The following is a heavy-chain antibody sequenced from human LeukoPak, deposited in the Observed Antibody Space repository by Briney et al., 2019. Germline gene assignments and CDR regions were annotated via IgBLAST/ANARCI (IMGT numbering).Heavy chain of an antibody. Sequence: GGSLRLSCAASGFTFDDYAMHWVRHAPGKGLEWVSGISWNSGSIGYADSVKGRFTISRDNAKNSLYLQMNSLRAEDTALYYCAKEGLGYGRYYFDYWGQGTLVTVSS. CDR1: GFTFDDYA. J-gene: IGHJ4*02. CDR3: AKEGLGYGRYYFDY. D-gene: IGHD3-16*01. CDR2: ISWNSGSI. V-gene: IGHV3-9*01.